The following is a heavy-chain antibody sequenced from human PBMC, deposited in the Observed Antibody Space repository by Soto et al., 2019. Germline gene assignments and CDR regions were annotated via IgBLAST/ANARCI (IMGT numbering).Heavy chain of an antibody. V-gene: IGHV4-30-4*01. D-gene: IGHD4-17*01. J-gene: IGHJ6*02. CDR1: GGSISSDHYH. Sequence: QVQLQESGPGLVRPSQTLSLTCTVSGGSISSDHYHWTWIRQTPGTGLEWIGYIHYSGSVYYNPSLQSRVTMSVDTSKNLFSLKLSSVTAADTAVYFCVREDDGGDRDYYGLDVWGQGTTVTVSS. CDR3: VREDDGGDRDYYGLDV. CDR2: IHYSGSV.